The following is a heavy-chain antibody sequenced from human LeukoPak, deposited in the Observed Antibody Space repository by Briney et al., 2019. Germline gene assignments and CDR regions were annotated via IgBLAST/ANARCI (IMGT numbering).Heavy chain of an antibody. D-gene: IGHD6-19*01. V-gene: IGHV4-34*08. CDR3: AGQWLAKVWFDP. J-gene: IGHJ5*02. CDR2: INHSGST. Sequence: PGGSLRLSCAASEFTFSNYGMSWIRQPPGKGLEWIGEINHSGSTNYNPSLKSRVTISVDTSKNQFSLKLRTVTAADTAVYYCAGQWLAKVWFDPWGQGTLVTVSS. CDR1: EFTFSNYG.